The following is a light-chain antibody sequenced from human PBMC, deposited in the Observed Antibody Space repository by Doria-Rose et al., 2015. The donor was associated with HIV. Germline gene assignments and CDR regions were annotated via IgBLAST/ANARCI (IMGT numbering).Light chain of an antibody. CDR1: KLGDKS. CDR2: QDN. J-gene: IGLJ2*01. CDR3: QAWVRTTVV. V-gene: IGLV3-1*01. Sequence: TRSGDKLGDKSACWYHQKSGPSPVLVTYQDNELPSGIPERFPGSNSGNTATLAISGTQAMDEADYYCQAWVRTTVVFGGGTKLTGL.